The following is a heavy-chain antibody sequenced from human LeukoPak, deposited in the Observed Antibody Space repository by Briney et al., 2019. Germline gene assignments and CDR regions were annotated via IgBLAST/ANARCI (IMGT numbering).Heavy chain of an antibody. J-gene: IGHJ5*02. CDR1: GFTFSSCG. V-gene: IGHV3-30*18. D-gene: IGHD3-10*01. CDR3: AKDRYYGSGSSNWFDP. Sequence: PGGSLRLSCAASGFTFSSCGMHWVRQAPGKGLEWVAVISYDGSNKYYADSVKGRFTISRDNSKNTLYLQMNSLRAEDTAVYYCAKDRYYGSGSSNWFDPWGQGTLVTVSS. CDR2: ISYDGSNK.